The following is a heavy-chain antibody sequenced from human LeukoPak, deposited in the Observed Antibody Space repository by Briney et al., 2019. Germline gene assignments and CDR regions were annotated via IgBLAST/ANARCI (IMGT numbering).Heavy chain of an antibody. V-gene: IGHV3-23*01. CDR2: ISGSGGST. D-gene: IGHD3-22*01. Sequence: GGSLRPSCAASGFTFSSYAMSWVRQAPGKGLEWVSAISGSGGSTYYADSVKGRFTISRDNSKNTLYLQMNSLRAEDKAVYYCASYDSSGYYPWAFDYWGQGTLVTVSS. J-gene: IGHJ4*02. CDR1: GFTFSSYA. CDR3: ASYDSSGYYPWAFDY.